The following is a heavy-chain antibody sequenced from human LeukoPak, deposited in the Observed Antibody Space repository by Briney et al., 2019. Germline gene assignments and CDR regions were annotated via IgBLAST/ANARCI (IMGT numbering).Heavy chain of an antibody. CDR2: IKQDGSEK. CDR3: ARVVGAARSGINAFDI. CDR1: GFTFSSYW. D-gene: IGHD1-26*01. J-gene: IGHJ3*02. V-gene: IGHV3-7*03. Sequence: PGGSLRLSCAASGFTFSSYWMSWVRQAPGKGLEWVANIKQDGSEKYYVDSVKGRFTISRDNAKNSLYLQMNSLRAEDTAVYYCARVVGAARSGINAFDIWGQGTMVTVSS.